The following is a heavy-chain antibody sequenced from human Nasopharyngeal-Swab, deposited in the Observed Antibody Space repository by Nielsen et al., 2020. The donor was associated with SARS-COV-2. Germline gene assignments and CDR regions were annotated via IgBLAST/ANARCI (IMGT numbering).Heavy chain of an antibody. J-gene: IGHJ4*02. V-gene: IGHV4-4*02. CDR3: ARDVGDLSVFFDF. CDR2: IYHHGNT. Sequence: WIRQPPGKGLEWIGEIYHHGNTHYNPSLKSRVTISVDKSKNQFSLSLRSVTAADTAVYYCARDVGDLSVFFDFWGQGTPVTVSS. D-gene: IGHD4-17*01.